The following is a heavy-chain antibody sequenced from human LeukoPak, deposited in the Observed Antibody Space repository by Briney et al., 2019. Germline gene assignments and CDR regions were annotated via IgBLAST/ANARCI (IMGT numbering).Heavy chain of an antibody. Sequence: PGGSLRLSCAASGFTFSSYWMHWVRQAPRKALVWVSRINGGGSSTNYADSAKGRFTISRDNAKNTLYLQMNSLRGEDAAVYYCARGPSSNWGDFDYWGQGTLVIASS. CDR3: ARGPSSNWGDFDY. CDR2: INGGGSST. V-gene: IGHV3-74*01. D-gene: IGHD7-27*01. CDR1: GFTFSSYW. J-gene: IGHJ4*02.